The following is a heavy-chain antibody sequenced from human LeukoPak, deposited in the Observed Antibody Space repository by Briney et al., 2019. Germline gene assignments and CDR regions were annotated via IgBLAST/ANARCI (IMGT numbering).Heavy chain of an antibody. J-gene: IGHJ4*02. V-gene: IGHV3-48*01. CDR1: GFTFGDHI. CDR2: VSGSGSTV. Sequence: GGSLRLSCAASGFTFGDHIMNWVRQLPGKRLEWVAYVSGSGSTVYYADSVKGRFTVSRDNGKSSLYPQMNSLRVEDTALYYCVRQFASWGQGTLVTVSS. CDR3: VRQFAS.